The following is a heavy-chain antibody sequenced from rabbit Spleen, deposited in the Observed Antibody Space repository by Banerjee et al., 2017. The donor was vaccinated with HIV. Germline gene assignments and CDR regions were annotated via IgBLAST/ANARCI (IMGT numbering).Heavy chain of an antibody. CDR3: ARDAGTSFSTYGMDL. V-gene: IGHV1S40*01. CDR2: IDAGSSGFT. J-gene: IGHJ6*01. Sequence: QSLEESGGDLVKPEGSLTLTCTASGFSFDSGYDMCWVRQAPGKGLEWIACIDAGSSGFTYFATWAKGRFTISKTSSTTVTLQMTRLTAADTATYFCARDAGTSFSTYGMDLWGPGTLVTVS. D-gene: IGHD8-1*01. CDR1: GFSFDSGYD.